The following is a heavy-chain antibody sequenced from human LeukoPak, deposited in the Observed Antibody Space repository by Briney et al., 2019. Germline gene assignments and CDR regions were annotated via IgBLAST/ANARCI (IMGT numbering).Heavy chain of an antibody. D-gene: IGHD1-26*01. V-gene: IGHV4-59*13. J-gene: IGHJ3*02. CDR3: ARDRVGGATAAFDI. CDR1: GGSISSYY. Sequence: SETLSLTCTVSGGSISSYYWSWVRQPPGKGLEWIGFIYYSGSTNYNPSLKSRVAISVDRPKNQFSLKLSSVTAADTAVYYCARDRVGGATAAFDIWGQGTVVTASS. CDR2: IYYSGST.